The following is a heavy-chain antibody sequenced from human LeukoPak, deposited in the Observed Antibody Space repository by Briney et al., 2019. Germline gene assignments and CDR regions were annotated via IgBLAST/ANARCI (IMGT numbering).Heavy chain of an antibody. D-gene: IGHD4-17*01. CDR3: ARMKYGDYRYFDY. CDR2: IIPISGTA. CDR1: GGTFSSYA. J-gene: IGHJ4*02. V-gene: IGHV1-69*05. Sequence: SVKVSCKASGGTFSSYAISWVRQAPGQGLEWMGGIIPISGTANYAQKFQGRVTITTDESTSTAYMELSSLRSEDTAVYYCARMKYGDYRYFDYWGQGTLVTVSS.